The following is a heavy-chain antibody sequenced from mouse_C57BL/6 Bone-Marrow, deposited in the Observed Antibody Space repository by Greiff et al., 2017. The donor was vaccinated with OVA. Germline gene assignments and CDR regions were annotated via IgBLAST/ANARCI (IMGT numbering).Heavy chain of an antibody. V-gene: IGHV14-4*01. Sequence: EVQLQQSGAELVRPGASVKLSCTASGFNIKDDYMHWVKQRPEQGLEWIGWIDPENGDTEYASKFQGKATITADTSSNTAYLQLSSLTSEDTAVYYCTLYDGYPHYDMDYWGQGTSVTVSS. CDR3: TLYDGYPHYDMDY. J-gene: IGHJ4*01. D-gene: IGHD2-3*01. CDR1: GFNIKDDY. CDR2: IDPENGDT.